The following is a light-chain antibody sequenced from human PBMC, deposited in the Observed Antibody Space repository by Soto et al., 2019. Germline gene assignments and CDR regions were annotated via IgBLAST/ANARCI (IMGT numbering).Light chain of an antibody. CDR2: DAS. V-gene: IGKV3-15*01. Sequence: ETVMPQSPATLSVSPGERVTLSCRASQSINSNLAWYQQRPGQAPRVLIYDASTRATAVPARFSGSGSGTEFTRTISSLQSEDFAVDYCPQYNNWHPDYTFGQGTKLEIK. CDR1: QSINSN. J-gene: IGKJ2*01. CDR3: PQYNNWHPDYT.